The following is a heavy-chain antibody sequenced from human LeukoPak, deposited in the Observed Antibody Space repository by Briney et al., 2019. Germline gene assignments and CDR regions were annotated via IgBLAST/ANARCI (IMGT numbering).Heavy chain of an antibody. CDR1: GYSFTSYW. D-gene: IGHD3-22*01. CDR3: ARGSSGLQYYFDY. J-gene: IGHJ4*02. CDR2: IYPSDSDT. Sequence: GESLKMSCKGSGYSFTSYWIGWVRQMPGKGLEWMGIIYPSDSDTRYSPSFQGQVTISADKSISTAYLQWSSLKASDTAMYYCARGSSGLQYYFDYWGQGTLVTVSS. V-gene: IGHV5-51*01.